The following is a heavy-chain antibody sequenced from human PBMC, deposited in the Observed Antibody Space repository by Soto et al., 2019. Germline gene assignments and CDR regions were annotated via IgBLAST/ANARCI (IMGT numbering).Heavy chain of an antibody. V-gene: IGHV4-39*01. CDR3: AGFVVPASRNSDFDY. D-gene: IGHD2-15*01. CDR1: GISVSTSDYY. J-gene: IGHJ4*02. CDR2: IYYSGST. Sequence: SETLSLTCTVSGISVSTSDYYWGWVRQPPGKGLDWIGNIYYSGSTFYNPALRSRVTISVDTSKNQFSLKLNSVTATDTAVYFCAGFVVPASRNSDFDYWGQGTLVTVSS.